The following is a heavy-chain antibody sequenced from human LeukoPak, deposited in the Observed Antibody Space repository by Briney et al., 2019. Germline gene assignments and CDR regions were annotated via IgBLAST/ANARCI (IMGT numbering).Heavy chain of an antibody. D-gene: IGHD3-22*01. Sequence: GGSLRLSCAASGFTFSNYAMSWVRQAPGKGLEWVSIISGNGGNTYYADSVKGRFTISRDNSKNTLSLQMNSLRAEDTAVYYCARAAYDSSGYLTLWGQGTLVTVSS. CDR1: GFTFSNYA. CDR2: ISGNGGNT. V-gene: IGHV3-23*01. CDR3: ARAAYDSSGYLTL. J-gene: IGHJ4*02.